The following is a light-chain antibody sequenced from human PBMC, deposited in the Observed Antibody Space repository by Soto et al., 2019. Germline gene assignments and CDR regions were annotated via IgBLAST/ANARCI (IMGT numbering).Light chain of an antibody. J-gene: IGKJ1*01. CDR3: LQYCSSVST. V-gene: IGKV3-20*01. Sequence: EMVLTQPPGTLSLSPGERATLSCSASQSVSSSYLAGYQQKPGQAPGLLIYDASSRATGIPDRFSGSVSGTAFTPTLSIWGREDWAVDYCLQYCSSVSTFGPRT. CDR1: QSVSSSY. CDR2: DAS.